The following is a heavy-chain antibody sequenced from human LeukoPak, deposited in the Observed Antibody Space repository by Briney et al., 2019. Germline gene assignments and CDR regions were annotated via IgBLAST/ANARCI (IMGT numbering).Heavy chain of an antibody. CDR3: AREGTVVIAGFDY. J-gene: IGHJ4*02. CDR1: GGSFSGYY. D-gene: IGHD4-23*01. CDR2: INHSGST. V-gene: IGHV4-34*01. Sequence: PSETLSLTCAVYGGSFSGYYWSWIRQPPGKGLEWIGEINHSGSTNYNPSLKSRVTISVGTSKNQFSLKLSSVTAADTAVYYCAREGTVVIAGFDYWGQGTLVTVSS.